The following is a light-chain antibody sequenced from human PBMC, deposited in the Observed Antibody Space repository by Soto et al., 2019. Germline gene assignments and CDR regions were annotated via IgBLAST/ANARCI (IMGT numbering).Light chain of an antibody. J-gene: IGKJ1*01. CDR3: QQYNNWPRT. Sequence: EIVLTQSPATLSVSPGERAALSGRASRSVSSNLAWYQQKPGQAPRLLIYGASTRAPGIPARFSGSGSGTEFTLTISSLQSEDFAVYYCQQYNNWPRTFGQGTKVDIK. CDR2: GAS. V-gene: IGKV3-15*01. CDR1: RSVSSN.